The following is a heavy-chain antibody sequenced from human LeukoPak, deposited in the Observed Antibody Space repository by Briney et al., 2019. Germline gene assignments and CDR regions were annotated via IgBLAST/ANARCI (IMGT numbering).Heavy chain of an antibody. V-gene: IGHV3-11*01. CDR2: ISSSGSTI. Sequence: GGSLRLSCAATGFTFSNYWTSWVRQAPGKGLEWVSYISSSGSTIYYADSVKGRFTISRDNAKNSLYLQMNSLRAEDTAVYYCARDREVYQKIFDYWGQGTLVTVSS. CDR3: ARDREVYQKIFDY. CDR1: GFTFSNYW. J-gene: IGHJ4*02. D-gene: IGHD3-10*01.